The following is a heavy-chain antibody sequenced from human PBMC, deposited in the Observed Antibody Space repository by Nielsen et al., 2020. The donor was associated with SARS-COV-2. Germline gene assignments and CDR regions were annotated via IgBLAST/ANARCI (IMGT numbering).Heavy chain of an antibody. CDR3: ARDQLWSSGYMDV. D-gene: IGHD5-18*01. Sequence: SETLSLICTVSGGSISSYYWSWIRQPPGKGLEWIGYIYYSGSTNYNPSLKSRVTISVDTFKNQFSLKLSSVTAADTAVYYCARDQLWSSGYMDVWGKGTTVTVSS. CDR2: IYYSGST. CDR1: GGSISSYY. J-gene: IGHJ6*03. V-gene: IGHV4-59*12.